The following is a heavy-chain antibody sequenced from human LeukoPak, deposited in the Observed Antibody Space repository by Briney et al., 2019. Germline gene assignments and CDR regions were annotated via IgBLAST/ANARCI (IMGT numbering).Heavy chain of an antibody. Sequence: ASVKVSCKASGYTFTSYYMHWVRQAPGQGLEWMGIINPSGGSTSYAQKFQGRVTMTRDTSTSTVYMELSSLRPEDTAVYYCARASYGGYYFDYWAREPWSPSPQ. CDR1: GYTFTSYY. J-gene: IGHJ4*02. V-gene: IGHV1-46*01. CDR3: ARASYGGYYFDY. CDR2: INPSGGST. D-gene: IGHD4-23*01.